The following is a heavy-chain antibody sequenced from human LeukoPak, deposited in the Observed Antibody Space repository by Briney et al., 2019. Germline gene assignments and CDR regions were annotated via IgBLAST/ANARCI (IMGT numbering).Heavy chain of an antibody. D-gene: IGHD5-12*01. Sequence: GRSLRLSCAASGFTFSNYGMHWVRQAPGKGLEWVAVISYDGSMKYYADSVKGRFTISRDNPRNTVYLQMNSLRVEDTAVYYCAKTYSRESGYDFFFHYWGQGTRVTVSS. J-gene: IGHJ4*02. CDR3: AKTYSRESGYDFFFHY. CDR1: GFTFSNYG. V-gene: IGHV3-30*18. CDR2: ISYDGSMK.